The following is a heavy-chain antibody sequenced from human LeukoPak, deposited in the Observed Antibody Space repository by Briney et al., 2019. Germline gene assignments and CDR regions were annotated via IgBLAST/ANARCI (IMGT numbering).Heavy chain of an antibody. J-gene: IGHJ4*02. Sequence: SVKVSCKASGGTFSSYAISWVRQAPGQGLEWMGRIIPIFGTANYAQKFQCRVTITTDESTSTAYMELSSLRSEDTAVYYCARDGDGSYYDYWGQGTLVAVSS. D-gene: IGHD2-21*01. CDR3: ARDGDGSYYDY. CDR1: GGTFSSYA. V-gene: IGHV1-69*05. CDR2: IIPIFGTA.